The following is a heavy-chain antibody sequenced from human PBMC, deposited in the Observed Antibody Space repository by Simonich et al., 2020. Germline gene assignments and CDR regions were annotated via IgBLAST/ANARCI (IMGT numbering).Heavy chain of an antibody. D-gene: IGHD6-13*01. CDR2: IYYSGGT. V-gene: IGHV4-39*01. CDR1: GGSISSSSYY. Sequence: QLQLQESGPGLVKPSETLSRTCTVSGGSISSSSYYWGWIRQPPGKGLEWIGSIYYSGGTYYTPSLKSRCTISVDTSKNQFSLKLSSVTAADTAVYYCARHAGFAFDIWGQGTMVTVSS. J-gene: IGHJ3*02. CDR3: ARHAGFAFDI.